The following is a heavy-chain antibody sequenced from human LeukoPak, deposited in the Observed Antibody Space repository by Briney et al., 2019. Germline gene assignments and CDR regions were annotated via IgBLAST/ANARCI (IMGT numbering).Heavy chain of an antibody. CDR3: ARVRIDYYDSSGYYVVWFDP. CDR2: INHSGST. CDR1: GGSFSGYY. Sequence: SETLSLTCAVYGGSFSGYYWSWIRQPPGKGLEWIGEINHSGSTNYNPSLKSRVTISVDTSKNQFSLKLSSVTAADTAVYYCARVRIDYYDSSGYYVVWFDPWGQGTLVTVSS. V-gene: IGHV4-34*01. D-gene: IGHD3-22*01. J-gene: IGHJ5*02.